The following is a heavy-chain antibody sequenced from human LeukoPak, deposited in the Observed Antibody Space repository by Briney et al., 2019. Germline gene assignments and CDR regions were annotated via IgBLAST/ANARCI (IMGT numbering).Heavy chain of an antibody. V-gene: IGHV4-38-2*01. J-gene: IGHJ3*02. CDR2: IYHSGST. Sequence: PSETLSLTWAVSGYSISSGYYWGWIRQPPGKGLEWIGSIYHSGSTYYNPSLKSRVTISVDTSKNQFSLKLSSVTAADTAVYYCARHKYRPFGVVVPAAVGMAFDIWGQGTMVTVSS. CDR1: GYSISSGYY. D-gene: IGHD2-2*01. CDR3: ARHKYRPFGVVVPAAVGMAFDI.